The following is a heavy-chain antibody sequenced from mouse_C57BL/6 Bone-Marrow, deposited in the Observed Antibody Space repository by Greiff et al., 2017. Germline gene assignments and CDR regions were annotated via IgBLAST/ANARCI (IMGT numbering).Heavy chain of an antibody. J-gene: IGHJ3*01. Sequence: QVQLQQSGPELVKPGASVKISCKASGYSFTSYYIHWVKQRPGQGLEWIGWIYPGSGNTKYNEKFKGKATLTADTSSSTAYMQLSSLTSEDSAVYYCAREGDDYDGGPFAYWGQGTLVTVSA. D-gene: IGHD2-4*01. CDR2: IYPGSGNT. CDR3: AREGDDYDGGPFAY. V-gene: IGHV1-66*01. CDR1: GYSFTSYY.